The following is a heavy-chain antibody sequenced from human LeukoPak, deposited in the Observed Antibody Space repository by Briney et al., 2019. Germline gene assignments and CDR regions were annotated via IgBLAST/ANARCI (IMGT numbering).Heavy chain of an antibody. V-gene: IGHV3-23*01. CDR3: AKDSRHSPDTGQFDY. CDR1: GFTFSSYA. J-gene: IGHJ4*02. Sequence: GGSLRLSCAASGFTFSSYAMNWVRQAPGKGLEWVSASSGSGSSRYYADSVKGRFTISRDNSKNTLYLQMNSLRAEDTAVYYCAKDSRHSPDTGQFDYWGQGTLVTVSS. D-gene: IGHD1-14*01. CDR2: SSGSGSSR.